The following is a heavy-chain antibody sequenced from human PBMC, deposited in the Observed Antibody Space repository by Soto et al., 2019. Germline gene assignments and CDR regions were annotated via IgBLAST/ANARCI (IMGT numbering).Heavy chain of an antibody. D-gene: IGHD2-15*01. Sequence: PGGSLRLSCAASGFTFDDYAMHWVRQAPGKGLEWVSGISWNSGSIGYADSVKGRFTISRDNAKNSLYLQMDSLRAEDTALYYCAKARNLYCSGGSCYSPWDAFDIWGQGTMVTVSS. CDR3: AKARNLYCSGGSCYSPWDAFDI. V-gene: IGHV3-9*01. CDR1: GFTFDDYA. J-gene: IGHJ3*02. CDR2: ISWNSGSI.